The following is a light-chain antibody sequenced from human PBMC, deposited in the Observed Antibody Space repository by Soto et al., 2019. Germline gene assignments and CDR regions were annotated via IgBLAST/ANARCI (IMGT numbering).Light chain of an antibody. CDR1: QSVSSN. V-gene: IGKV3-15*01. CDR3: QQYDNWPVT. Sequence: EIVMTHSPATLTVSPWERSTLSCRASQSVSSNLAWYQQKPGQAPRFLIYGASTRATGIPARFSGSGSGIEFTLTISSLQSEDFAVYYCQQYDNWPVTCGGGTKVDIK. J-gene: IGKJ4*01. CDR2: GAS.